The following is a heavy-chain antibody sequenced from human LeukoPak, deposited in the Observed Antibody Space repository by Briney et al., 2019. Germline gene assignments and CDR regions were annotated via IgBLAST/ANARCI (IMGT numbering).Heavy chain of an antibody. D-gene: IGHD2-2*01. V-gene: IGHV4-39*01. CDR2: IFYSGST. Sequence: SETLSLTCTVSGGSISSSSYYWGWIRQPPGKGLEWTGSIFYSGSTYYNPSLKSRVTISVDTSKNQFSLKLSSVTASDTAMYYCARLGYCDSSSCYSHYHYYMDVWGKGTTVTVSS. J-gene: IGHJ6*03. CDR3: ARLGYCDSSSCYSHYHYYMDV. CDR1: GGSISSSSYY.